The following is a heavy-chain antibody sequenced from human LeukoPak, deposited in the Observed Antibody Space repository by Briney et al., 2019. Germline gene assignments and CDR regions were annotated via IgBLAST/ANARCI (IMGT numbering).Heavy chain of an antibody. CDR1: GGTFSSYA. J-gene: IGHJ4*02. CDR2: IIPISGTA. Sequence: GASVKVSCKASGGTFSSYAISWVRQAPGQGLEWMGGIIPISGTANYAQKFHGRVTITADESTSTSYMELSSLRSEDTAVYYCATELRHQDYWGQGTLVTVSS. CDR3: ATELRHQDY. D-gene: IGHD2-15*01. V-gene: IGHV1-69*13.